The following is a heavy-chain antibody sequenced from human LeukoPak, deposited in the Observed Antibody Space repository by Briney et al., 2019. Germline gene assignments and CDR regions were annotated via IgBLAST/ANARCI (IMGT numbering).Heavy chain of an antibody. CDR2: YDPADGEP. V-gene: IGHV1-24*01. D-gene: IGHD1-14*01. Sequence: ASVKVSCKVSGYGLTDLSMHWVRQAPGKGLEWVGGYDPADGEPMYGQNFQGRVTLTDDRSTDTAYMELSSLRFEDTAVYYCATGLLITEVYYLVYWGQGTLVTVSS. CDR3: ATGLLITEVYYLVY. CDR1: GYGLTDLS. J-gene: IGHJ4*02.